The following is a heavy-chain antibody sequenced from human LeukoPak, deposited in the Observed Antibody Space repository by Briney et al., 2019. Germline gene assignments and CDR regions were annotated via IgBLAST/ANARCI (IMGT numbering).Heavy chain of an antibody. V-gene: IGHV1-18*01. CDR3: ARGDYMSGSYFFDY. J-gene: IGHJ4*02. D-gene: IGHD1-26*01. CDR2: ISAYNGNT. Sequence: ASVKVSCKASGYTFTSYGISWVRQAPGQGLEWMGWISAYNGNTNYAQKLQGRVTMTTDTSTSTAYMELSSLRSEDTAVYYCARGDYMSGSYFFDYWGQGTLVTVSS. CDR1: GYTFTSYG.